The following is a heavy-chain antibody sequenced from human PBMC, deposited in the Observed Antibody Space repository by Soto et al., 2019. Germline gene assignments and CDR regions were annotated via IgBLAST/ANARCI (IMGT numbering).Heavy chain of an antibody. Sequence: QVQLAQSGAEVKKPGASVKFSCKASGYTLTDYYIHWVRQAPGRGLEWMGWINPKTGDTYSAQNFQGRVTTTRDTSIDTGYMGLSRLQSDDTAVYYCARSSGSYSYYGMDVWGQGTTLTVSS. CDR2: INPKTGDT. CDR3: ARSSGSYSYYGMDV. D-gene: IGHD1-26*01. V-gene: IGHV1-2*02. J-gene: IGHJ6*02. CDR1: GYTLTDYY.